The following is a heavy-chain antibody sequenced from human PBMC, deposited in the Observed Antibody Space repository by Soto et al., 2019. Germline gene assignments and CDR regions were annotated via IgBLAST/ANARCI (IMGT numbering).Heavy chain of an antibody. J-gene: IGHJ6*02. CDR2: IYTSGST. Sequence: PSETLSLTCTVSGGSISRYYWSWIRQPAGKGLEWIGRIYTSGSTNYNPSLKSRVTMSVDTSKNQFSLKLSSVTAADTAVYYCARDSRIAVAGTYYYYYYGMDVWGQGTTVTV. V-gene: IGHV4-4*07. D-gene: IGHD6-19*01. CDR3: ARDSRIAVAGTYYYYYYGMDV. CDR1: GGSISRYY.